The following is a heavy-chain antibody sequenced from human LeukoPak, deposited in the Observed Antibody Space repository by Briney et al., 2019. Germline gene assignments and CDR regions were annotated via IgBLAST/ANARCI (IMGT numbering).Heavy chain of an antibody. J-gene: IGHJ5*02. D-gene: IGHD3-9*01. CDR3: ARDLDPFYFDWSRMSFDP. Sequence: GGSLRLSCAASGFTFSDYYMSWIRQTPGKGLEWVSYINSENLSIYYAGSVKGRFTISRDNAKNSLYLQMNSLRAEDTAVYYCARDLDPFYFDWSRMSFDPWGQGTLVTVSS. V-gene: IGHV3-11*01. CDR2: INSENLSI. CDR1: GFTFSDYY.